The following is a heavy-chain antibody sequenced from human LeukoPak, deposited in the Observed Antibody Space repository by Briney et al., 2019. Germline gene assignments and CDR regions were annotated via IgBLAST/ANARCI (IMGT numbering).Heavy chain of an antibody. CDR2: IRYDGSNK. D-gene: IGHD3-10*01. Sequence: GGSLRLSCAASGFTFSSYGMHWVRQAPGKGLEWVAFIRYDGSNKYYADSVKGRFTISRDNSKNTLYLQMNSLRAEDTAVYYCAKELVRGVIKNSRGGWGQGTLVTVSS. V-gene: IGHV3-30*02. CDR3: AKELVRGVIKNSRGG. CDR1: GFTFSSYG. J-gene: IGHJ4*02.